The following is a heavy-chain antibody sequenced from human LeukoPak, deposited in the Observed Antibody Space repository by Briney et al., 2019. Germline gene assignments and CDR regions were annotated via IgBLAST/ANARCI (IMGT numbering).Heavy chain of an antibody. Sequence: PSETLSLTCAVYGGSFSGYYWSWIRQPPGKGLEWIGEINHSGSTNYNPSLKSRVTISVDTSKNQFSLKLSSVTAADMAVYYCAKRGGYSYGFYYYYYMDVWGKGTTVTVSS. CDR1: GGSFSGYY. CDR2: INHSGST. J-gene: IGHJ6*03. CDR3: AKRGGYSYGFYYYYYMDV. D-gene: IGHD5-18*01. V-gene: IGHV4-34*01.